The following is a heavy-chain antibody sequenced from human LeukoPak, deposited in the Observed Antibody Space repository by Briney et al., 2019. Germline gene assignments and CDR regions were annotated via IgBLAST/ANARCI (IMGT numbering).Heavy chain of an antibody. CDR3: ARIVRQDGGYLDL. Sequence: SETLSLTCTVSAGSISAYYWTWIRQPPGKGLEWIGYTSDSGSSNYKSSLKSRVSMSVDTSKRQFSLTLASVTAADTAVYYCARIVRQDGGYLDLWGRGSLVTVSS. CDR1: AGSISAYY. J-gene: IGHJ2*01. V-gene: IGHV4-59*08. CDR2: TSDSGSS. D-gene: IGHD3-16*02.